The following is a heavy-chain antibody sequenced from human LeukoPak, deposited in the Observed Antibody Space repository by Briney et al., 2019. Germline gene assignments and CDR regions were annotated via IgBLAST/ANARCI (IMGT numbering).Heavy chain of an antibody. D-gene: IGHD5-12*01. J-gene: IGHJ4*02. CDR1: GFTFSSHG. CDR3: ARVRGSTSFYFDY. Sequence: GGSLRLSCAASGFTFSSHGMHWVRQAPGRGLEWMAIIWYDGSKDYYADSVKGRFTISRDNSKNMLYLQMNSLRAEDTAVYYCARVRGSTSFYFDYWGQGTLVTVSS. CDR2: IWYDGSKD. V-gene: IGHV3-33*01.